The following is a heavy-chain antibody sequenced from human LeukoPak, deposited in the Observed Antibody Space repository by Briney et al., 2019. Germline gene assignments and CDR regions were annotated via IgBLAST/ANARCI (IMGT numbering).Heavy chain of an antibody. CDR3: ARDKAITIFGVGLDYMDV. CDR2: IRYDGSDK. D-gene: IGHD3-3*01. CDR1: GFTFSSYG. V-gene: IGHV3-30*02. J-gene: IGHJ6*03. Sequence: GGSLRLSCAASGFTFSSYGMHWVRQAPGKGLEWVAFIRYDGSDKNYADSVKGRFTVSRDNAKNSLYLQMNSLRAEDTAVYYCARDKAITIFGVGLDYMDVWGKGTTVTVSS.